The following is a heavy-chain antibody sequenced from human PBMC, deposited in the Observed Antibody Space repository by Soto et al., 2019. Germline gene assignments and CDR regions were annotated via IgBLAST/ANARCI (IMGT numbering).Heavy chain of an antibody. CDR2: ISYDGSKK. Sequence: QVQLVESGGGVVQSGRSLRLSCAASGFTFSSYDIHWVRQAPGKGLEWVAVISYDGSKKYYADSVKGLFTISRDNSKNTLYLQVNSLRAEDTAVYYCAKAYSGPFDVWGQGTMVTVSS. V-gene: IGHV3-30*18. D-gene: IGHD1-26*01. CDR1: GFTFSSYD. CDR3: AKAYSGPFDV. J-gene: IGHJ3*01.